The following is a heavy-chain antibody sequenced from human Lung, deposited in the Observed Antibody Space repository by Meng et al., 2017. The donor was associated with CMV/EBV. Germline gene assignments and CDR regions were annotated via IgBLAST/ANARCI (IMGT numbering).Heavy chain of an antibody. D-gene: IGHD2-2*01. CDR1: GFHFSGYW. CDR2: INQHGTTK. CDR3: ARELSSADYYFDY. Sequence: SCEASGFHFSGYWLSWVRQAPGKGLEWVANINQHGTTKYYADSLKGRFTISRDNTKNSLFLQIKSLRAEDTALYYCARELSSADYYFDYWGQGDXVTVSS. J-gene: IGHJ4*02. V-gene: IGHV3-7*01.